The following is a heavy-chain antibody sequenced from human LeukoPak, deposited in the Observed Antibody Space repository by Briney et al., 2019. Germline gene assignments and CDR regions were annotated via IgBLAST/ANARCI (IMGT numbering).Heavy chain of an antibody. CDR1: GVTFSNYA. V-gene: IGHV3-30*04. CDR3: TREVTVTTTSSFDS. D-gene: IGHD4-17*01. CDR2: VSYDGSSV. Sequence: PGGSLRLSCAASGVTFSNYAMHWVRQAPGKGLEWVAVVSYDGSSVDYADSVKGRFTISRDNSKNTLDLQMSSLRVEDTAIYYCTREVTVTTTSSFDSWGQGTLVTVSS. J-gene: IGHJ4*02.